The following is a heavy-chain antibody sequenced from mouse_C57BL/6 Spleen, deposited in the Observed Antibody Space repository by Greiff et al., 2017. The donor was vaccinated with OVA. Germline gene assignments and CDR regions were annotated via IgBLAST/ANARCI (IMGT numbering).Heavy chain of an antibody. D-gene: IGHD1-1*01. CDR3: TVDYGSSYGYFDV. CDR2: IRLKSDNYAT. CDR1: GFTFSNYW. Sequence: EVKLEESGGGLVQPGGSMKLSCVASGFTFSNYWMNWVRQSPEKGLEWVAQIRLKSDNYATHYAESVKGRFTISRDDSKSSVYLQMNNLRAEDTGIYYCTVDYGSSYGYFDVWGTGTTVTVSS. V-gene: IGHV6-3*01. J-gene: IGHJ1*03.